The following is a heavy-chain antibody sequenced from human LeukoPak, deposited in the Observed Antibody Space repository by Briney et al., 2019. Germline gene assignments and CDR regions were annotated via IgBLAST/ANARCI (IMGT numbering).Heavy chain of an antibody. CDR3: ARIGRGYDFWSGYSLIFDY. Sequence: PGGSLRLSCAASGFTFSIYSMNWVRQAPGKGLEWVSYISSSSSTIYYADSVKGRFTISRDNAKNSLYLQMNSPRAGDTAVYYCARIGRGYDFWSGYSLIFDYWGQGTLVTVSS. V-gene: IGHV3-48*04. J-gene: IGHJ4*02. CDR1: GFTFSIYS. CDR2: ISSSSSTI. D-gene: IGHD3-3*01.